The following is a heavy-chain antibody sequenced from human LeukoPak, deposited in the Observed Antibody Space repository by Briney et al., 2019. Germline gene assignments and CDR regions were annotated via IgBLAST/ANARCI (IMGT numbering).Heavy chain of an antibody. Sequence: GGSLRLSCAASGFTFSSYSMNWVRQAPGKGLEWVSYISSSSSTIYYADSVKGRFTISRDNAKNSLYLQMNSLRDEDTAVYYCARAGSDSSGAPDAFDIWGQGTMVTVSS. CDR2: ISSSSSTI. V-gene: IGHV3-48*02. D-gene: IGHD6-19*01. CDR1: GFTFSSYS. CDR3: ARAGSDSSGAPDAFDI. J-gene: IGHJ3*02.